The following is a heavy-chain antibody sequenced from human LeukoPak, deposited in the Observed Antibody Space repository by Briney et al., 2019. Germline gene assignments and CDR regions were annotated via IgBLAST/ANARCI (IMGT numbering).Heavy chain of an antibody. Sequence: GGSLRLSCAASGFTFSGSAMHWVRQSSGKGLEWVGRIRSKANSYATAYAASVKGRFTISRDDSKNTAYLQMNSLKTEDTAVYYCTRHGYNYTWDYWGQGTLVTVSS. CDR2: IRSKANSYAT. CDR3: TRHGYNYTWDY. CDR1: GFTFSGSA. D-gene: IGHD5-24*01. V-gene: IGHV3-73*01. J-gene: IGHJ4*02.